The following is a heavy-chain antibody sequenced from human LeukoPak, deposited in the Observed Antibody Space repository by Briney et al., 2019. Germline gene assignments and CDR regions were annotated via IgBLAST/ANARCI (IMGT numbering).Heavy chain of an antibody. Sequence: SETLSLTCTVSGGSISSDSHYWGWIRQTPGKGLEWIGSIHYRGNTYNNPSLKSRVTLSVDTSKSQFSLKLSSVTAAGTAVYYFGGQLFCERLLLWGPGTLVTVSS. CDR3: GGQLFCERLLL. CDR1: GGSISSDSHY. V-gene: IGHV4-39*01. CDR2: IHYRGNT. D-gene: IGHD3-22*01. J-gene: IGHJ4*02.